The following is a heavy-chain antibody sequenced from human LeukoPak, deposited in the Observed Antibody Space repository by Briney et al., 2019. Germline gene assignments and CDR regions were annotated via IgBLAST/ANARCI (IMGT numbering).Heavy chain of an antibody. D-gene: IGHD3-22*01. Sequence: GGSLRLSCAASGLTFSSFGLHWVRQAPGKGLEWVAVISYDGSNKYYAESVKGRFTISRDNSKNTLYLEMNSLRTEDTAVYHCARRSPYDSSVLDFWGQGTLVTISS. CDR3: ARRSPYDSSVLDF. V-gene: IGHV3-30-3*01. J-gene: IGHJ4*02. CDR2: ISYDGSNK. CDR1: GLTFSSFG.